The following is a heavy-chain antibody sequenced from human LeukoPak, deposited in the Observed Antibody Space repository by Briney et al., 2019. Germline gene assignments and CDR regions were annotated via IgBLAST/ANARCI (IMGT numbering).Heavy chain of an antibody. V-gene: IGHV3-43*02. Sequence: GGSLRLSCVASGFTFSSYAMNWVRQAPGKGLEWVSLISGDGGSTYYADSVKGRFTISRDNSKNSLYLQMNSLRTEDTALYYCAKDTRYDFWSGYWGYWGQGTLVTVSS. CDR1: GFTFSSYA. D-gene: IGHD3-3*01. CDR2: ISGDGGST. CDR3: AKDTRYDFWSGYWGY. J-gene: IGHJ4*02.